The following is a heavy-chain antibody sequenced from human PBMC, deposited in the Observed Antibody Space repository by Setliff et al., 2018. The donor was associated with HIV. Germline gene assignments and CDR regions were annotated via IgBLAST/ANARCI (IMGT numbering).Heavy chain of an antibody. CDR3: ARQAIFGYYDSSGYLDY. D-gene: IGHD3-22*01. J-gene: IGHJ4*02. Sequence: PSETLSLTCTVSGGSISSGSYYWGWIRQPPGKGLEWIGSIYYSGSTYYNPSLQSRVTISVDTSKNLFSLWLSSVTASDTAVYYCARQAIFGYYDSSGYLDYWGQGTLVTVSS. V-gene: IGHV4-39*01. CDR2: IYYSGST. CDR1: GGSISSGSYY.